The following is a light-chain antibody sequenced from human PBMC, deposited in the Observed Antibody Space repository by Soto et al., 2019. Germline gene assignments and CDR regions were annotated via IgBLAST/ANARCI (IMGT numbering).Light chain of an antibody. CDR3: QQYNKWPQT. J-gene: IGKJ1*01. CDR2: GAS. V-gene: IGKV3-15*01. Sequence: EIVMTQSPATVPGSPGERVTLSSRASQSVSIDLAWYQQKPGQAPRLLIYGASTRATDIPPSFTGSGPGTEFTLTISSLQSEDIAVYYCQQYNKWPQTFGQGTKVDIK. CDR1: QSVSID.